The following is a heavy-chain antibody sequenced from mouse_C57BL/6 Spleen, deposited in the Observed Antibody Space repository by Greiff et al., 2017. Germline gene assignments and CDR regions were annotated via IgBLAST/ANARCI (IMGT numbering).Heavy chain of an antibody. CDR1: GYAFSSYW. CDR2: IYPGDGDT. CDR3: ARKNYDGYYFDY. J-gene: IGHJ2*01. D-gene: IGHD2-3*01. Sequence: QVQLKQSGAELVKPGASVKISCKASGYAFSSYWMNWVKQRPGKGLEWIGQIYPGDGDTNYNGKFKGKATLTADKSSSTAYMQLSSLTSEDSAVYFCARKNYDGYYFDYWGQGTTLTVSS. V-gene: IGHV1-80*01.